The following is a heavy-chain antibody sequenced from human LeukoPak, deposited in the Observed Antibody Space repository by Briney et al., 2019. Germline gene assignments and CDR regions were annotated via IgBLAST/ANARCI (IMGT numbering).Heavy chain of an antibody. D-gene: IGHD6-19*01. CDR2: INPNSGGT. CDR1: GYTFTGYY. V-gene: IGHV1-2*02. J-gene: IGHJ6*03. CDR3: ARDVYQWLPSTRPRDYYYYMDV. Sequence: VASVKVSCKASGYTFTGYYIHWVRQAPGQGLEYMGWINPNSGGTNYAQKFQGRVTMTRDTSISTAYMELSRLRSDDTAVYYCARDVYQWLPSTRPRDYYYYMDVWGEGTTVTVSS.